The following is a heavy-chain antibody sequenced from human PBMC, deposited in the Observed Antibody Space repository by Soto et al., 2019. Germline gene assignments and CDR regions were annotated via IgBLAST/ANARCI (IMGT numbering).Heavy chain of an antibody. D-gene: IGHD1-26*01. J-gene: IGHJ4*02. V-gene: IGHV3-30*18. Sequence: QVQLVESGGGVVQPGTSLRLSCAASGFTFSTYAMHWVRQAPGKGLEWVAMMSKDGNDQYYADSVKGRFTVSRDNSKNTVSLQMHSLRPEDTAFYYCAKDRWEFTRYFDSWGQGTLVTVSS. CDR1: GFTFSTYA. CDR3: AKDRWEFTRYFDS. CDR2: MSKDGNDQ.